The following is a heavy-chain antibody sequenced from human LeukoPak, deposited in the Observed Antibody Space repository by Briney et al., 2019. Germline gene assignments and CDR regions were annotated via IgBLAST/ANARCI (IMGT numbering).Heavy chain of an antibody. V-gene: IGHV5-51*01. CDR3: GRQGGSVPFGAFNV. CDR1: GDSFNNYW. Sequence: GESLKISSQGSGDSFNNYWIGWMRQMPGNGLEWMVIIHPGDSDIRYSASFQGLVTISADMSVSTAYLQRSSLKAPDTAKYYYGRQGGSVPFGAFNVWGERRVVTVSS. CDR2: IHPGDSDI. D-gene: IGHD3-10*01. J-gene: IGHJ3*01.